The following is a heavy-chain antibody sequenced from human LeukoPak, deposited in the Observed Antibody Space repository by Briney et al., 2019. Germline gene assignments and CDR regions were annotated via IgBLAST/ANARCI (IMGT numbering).Heavy chain of an antibody. V-gene: IGHV4-59*03. CDR1: GASIRSYY. Sequence: KPSETLSLTCTVSGASIRSYYWTWIRQPPGKGLERIGYMYYTGSTKYNPSLKSRVSISVDTSKNQFSLTLTSVTAADTAVYYCAAVVVSGTPYFDYWGQGTLVTVSS. D-gene: IGHD2-21*02. CDR2: MYYTGST. CDR3: AAVVVSGTPYFDY. J-gene: IGHJ4*02.